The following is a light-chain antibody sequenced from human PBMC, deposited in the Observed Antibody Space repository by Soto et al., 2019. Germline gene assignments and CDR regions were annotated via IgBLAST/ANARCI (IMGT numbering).Light chain of an antibody. J-gene: IGKJ2*01. Sequence: EIVLTQSPATLSLSPGESATLSCRASQSVSSDLAWYQQRPGQAPRLLIYDASNRATGIPARFSGSGSGTDFTLTISSLEPEDFAVYYCQQRSSWPVTFGQGTKREIK. CDR2: DAS. CDR1: QSVSSD. V-gene: IGKV3-11*01. CDR3: QQRSSWPVT.